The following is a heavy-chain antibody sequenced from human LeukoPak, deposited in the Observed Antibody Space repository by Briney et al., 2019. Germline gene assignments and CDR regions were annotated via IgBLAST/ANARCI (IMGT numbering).Heavy chain of an antibody. CDR3: ASIPTVTRRDDY. V-gene: IGHV3-11*04. D-gene: IGHD4-17*01. Sequence: GDSLTLSCAASGFTLSSNYMSWLRQPPGKGLDWVSYISSSGSTIYYAYSVKGRFTISRDNAKNSLYLQMNSLRAEDTAVYYCASIPTVTRRDDYWGQGTLVPVSS. J-gene: IGHJ4*02. CDR2: ISSSGSTI. CDR1: GFTLSSNY.